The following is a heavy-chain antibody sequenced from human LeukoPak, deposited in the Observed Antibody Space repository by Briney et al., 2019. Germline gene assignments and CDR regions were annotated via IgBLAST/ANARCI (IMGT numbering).Heavy chain of an antibody. CDR2: IYTSGST. CDR1: GGSISSYY. J-gene: IGHJ3*02. D-gene: IGHD6-13*01. V-gene: IGHV4-4*09. CDR3: ARDSSSWYLDAFDI. Sequence: SETLSLTCTVSGGSISSYYWSWIRQPPGKGLEWIGYIYTSGSTNYNPSLKSRVTISVDTSKNQFSLKLSSVTAADTAVYYCARDSSSWYLDAFDIWGQGTMVTVSS.